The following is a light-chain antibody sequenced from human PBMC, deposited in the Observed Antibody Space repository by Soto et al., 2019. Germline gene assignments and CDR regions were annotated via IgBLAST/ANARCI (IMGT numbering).Light chain of an antibody. V-gene: IGKV3-15*01. Sequence: EIVMTQSPATLSVSPGERATLSCRASQSVSSNLAWYQQKPGQSPRLLIYGASTRATGIPARFSGSGSGIEFTLTIGSLQSEDFAIYYCQQYSNWPWGTFGQGTKVEIK. J-gene: IGKJ1*01. CDR3: QQYSNWPWGT. CDR1: QSVSSN. CDR2: GAS.